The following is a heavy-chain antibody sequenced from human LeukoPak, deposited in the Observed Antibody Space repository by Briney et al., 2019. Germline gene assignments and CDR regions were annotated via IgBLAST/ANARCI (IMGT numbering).Heavy chain of an antibody. J-gene: IGHJ3*02. CDR3: ARSRYCSGGSCSDAFDI. D-gene: IGHD2-15*01. Sequence: GGSLRLSCAASGFTFSSYGMSWVRQAPGKGLEWVSAISGSGGSTYYADSVKGRFTISRDNSKNTLYLQMNSLRAEDTAVYYCARSRYCSGGSCSDAFDIWGQGTMVTVSS. V-gene: IGHV3-23*01. CDR2: ISGSGGST. CDR1: GFTFSSYG.